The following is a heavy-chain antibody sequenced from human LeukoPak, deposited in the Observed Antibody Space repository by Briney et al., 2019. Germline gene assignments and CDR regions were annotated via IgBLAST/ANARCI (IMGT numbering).Heavy chain of an antibody. Sequence: ASVKVSCKASGYTFTSYYMHWVRQAPGQGLEWMGIINPSGGSTSCAQKFQGRVTMTRDTSTSTVYMELSSLRSEDTAVYYCAREVSIEYSSSSAVDYWGQGTLVTVSS. CDR1: GYTFTSYY. D-gene: IGHD6-6*01. V-gene: IGHV1-46*01. CDR3: AREVSIEYSSSSAVDY. J-gene: IGHJ4*02. CDR2: INPSGGST.